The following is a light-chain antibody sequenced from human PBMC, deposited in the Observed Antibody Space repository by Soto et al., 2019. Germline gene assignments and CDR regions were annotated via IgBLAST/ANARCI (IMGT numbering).Light chain of an antibody. V-gene: IGLV1-40*01. CDR1: SSNIGAGYD. J-gene: IGLJ2*01. Sequence: QSVLTQPPSVSGAPGQRVTISCTGSSSNIGAGYDVHWYQQLPGTAPKLLLYGNSNRPSGVPDRFSGSKSGTSASLAITGLQAEDEADYYCQSYDSSLSDLVFGGGTKLTVL. CDR3: QSYDSSLSDLV. CDR2: GNS.